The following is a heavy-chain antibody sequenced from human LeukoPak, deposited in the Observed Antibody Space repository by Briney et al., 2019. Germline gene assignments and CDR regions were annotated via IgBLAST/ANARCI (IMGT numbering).Heavy chain of an antibody. D-gene: IGHD2-15*01. CDR3: TRGPRYCSGGSCFLNY. V-gene: IGHV3-49*04. Sequence: GGSLRLSCTASGFTFGDYAMSWVRQAPGKGLEWVGFIRSKAYGGTTEYAASVKGRFTISRDDSKSIAYLQMNSLKTEDTAVYYCTRGPRYCSGGSCFLNYWGLGTLVTVSS. CDR1: GFTFGDYA. CDR2: IRSKAYGGTT. J-gene: IGHJ4*02.